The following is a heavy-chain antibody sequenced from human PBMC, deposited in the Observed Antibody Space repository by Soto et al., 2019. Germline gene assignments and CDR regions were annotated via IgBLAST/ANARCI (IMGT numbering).Heavy chain of an antibody. CDR2: ISYDGSNK. V-gene: IGHV3-30*03. CDR1: GFTFSSYG. J-gene: IGHJ4*02. D-gene: IGHD4-17*01. Sequence: QVQLVESGGGVVQPGRSLRLSCAASGFTFSSYGMHWVRQAPGKGLEWVAVISYDGSNKYYADSVKGRFTISRDNSKNTLYLQMNSLRAEDTAVYYCATDMTTVTDDYWGQGILVTVSS. CDR3: ATDMTTVTDDY.